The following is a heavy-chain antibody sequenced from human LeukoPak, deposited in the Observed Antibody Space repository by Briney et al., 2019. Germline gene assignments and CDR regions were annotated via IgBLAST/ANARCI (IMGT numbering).Heavy chain of an antibody. V-gene: IGHV3-7*01. CDR2: IKQDGSEK. Sequence: GGSLRLSCAASGFTFSSYWMSWVRQAPGKGLEWVANIKQDGSEKYYVDSVKGRFTISRDNAKNSLYLQMNSLRAEDTAVYYCARDFIVLSYSDFWRGYYAGDFWGQGTLVTVTS. J-gene: IGHJ4*02. CDR1: GFTFSSYW. D-gene: IGHD3-3*01. CDR3: ARDFIVLSYSDFWRGYYAGDF.